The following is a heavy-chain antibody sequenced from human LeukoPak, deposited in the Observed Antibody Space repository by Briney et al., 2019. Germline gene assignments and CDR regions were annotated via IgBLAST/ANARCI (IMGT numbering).Heavy chain of an antibody. Sequence: ASVKVSCKASGFTFTSYAMHWVRQAPGQRLEWMGWINAGNGNTKYSQKFQGRVTITRDTSASTAYMELSSLRSEDTAVYYCASYDVLTGSGDYWGQGTLVTVSS. CDR1: GFTFTSYA. V-gene: IGHV1-3*01. D-gene: IGHD3-9*01. J-gene: IGHJ4*02. CDR2: INAGNGNT. CDR3: ASYDVLTGSGDY.